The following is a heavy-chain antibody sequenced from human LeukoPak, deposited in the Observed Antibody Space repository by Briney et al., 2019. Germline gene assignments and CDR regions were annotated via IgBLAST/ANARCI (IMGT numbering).Heavy chain of an antibody. D-gene: IGHD4-11*01. CDR1: GFTFSTYM. V-gene: IGHV3-48*04. Sequence: PGGSLRLSCAASGFTFSTYMMNWVRQAPGKGLEWVSYISGGSTTRYYADSVKGRFTISRDNAKNSLYLQMNSLRAEDTAVYYGARGTTLDYWGQGTLVTVSS. J-gene: IGHJ4*02. CDR2: ISGGSTTR. CDR3: ARGTTLDY.